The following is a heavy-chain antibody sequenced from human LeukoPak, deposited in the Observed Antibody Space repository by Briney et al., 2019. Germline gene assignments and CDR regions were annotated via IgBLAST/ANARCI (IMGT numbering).Heavy chain of an antibody. D-gene: IGHD3-22*01. CDR2: ISSSSSYI. V-gene: IGHV3-21*01. Sequence: GGSLRLSCAASGFTFRSYSMNWVRQAPGKGLEWVSSISSSSSYIYYADSVKGRFTISRDNAKNSLYLQMNSLRAEDTAVYYCAREPANYYDSSGYYYRDAFDIWGQGTMVTVSS. CDR3: AREPANYYDSSGYYYRDAFDI. CDR1: GFTFRSYS. J-gene: IGHJ3*02.